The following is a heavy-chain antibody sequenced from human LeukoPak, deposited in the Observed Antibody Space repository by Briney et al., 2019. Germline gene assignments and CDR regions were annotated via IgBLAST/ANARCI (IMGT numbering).Heavy chain of an antibody. D-gene: IGHD6-13*01. Sequence: PSETLSLTCTVSGDSVSRYSWSWIRQPPGKGLEWIGNIYYSGSTYYNPSLKSRVTISVDTSKNQFSLKLSSVTAADTAVYYCARQPGIAAAGTDFDYWGQGTLVTVSS. J-gene: IGHJ4*02. CDR1: GDSVSRYS. CDR3: ARQPGIAAAGTDFDY. V-gene: IGHV4-59*04. CDR2: IYYSGST.